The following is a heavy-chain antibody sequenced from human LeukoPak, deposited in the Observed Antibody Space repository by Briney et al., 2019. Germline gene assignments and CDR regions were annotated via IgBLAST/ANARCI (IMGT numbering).Heavy chain of an antibody. D-gene: IGHD3-9*01. J-gene: IGHJ4*02. V-gene: IGHV3-23*01. Sequence: PGGSVRLSCAASGVIVSRNFMSWVRQAPGKGLEWVSAISGSGGSTYYADSVKGRFTISRDNSKNTLYLQMNSLRAEDTAVYYCAKDQYNDILTGYYYWGQGTLVTVSS. CDR2: ISGSGGST. CDR3: AKDQYNDILTGYYY. CDR1: GVIVSRNF.